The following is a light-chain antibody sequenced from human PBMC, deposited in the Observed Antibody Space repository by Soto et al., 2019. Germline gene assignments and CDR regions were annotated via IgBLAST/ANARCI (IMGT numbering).Light chain of an antibody. CDR3: SSYTTRSTLV. V-gene: IGLV2-14*01. CDR2: DVT. J-gene: IGLJ2*01. CDR1: SSDVGAYDF. Sequence: QSTLTQPASVSGSPGQSITISCTGTSSDVGAYDFVSWYQHSPGKAPKLVTVDVTHRPPGISDRFSGSKSANTASLTISGLQAADEAFYYCSSYTTRSTLVFGGGTKLTVL.